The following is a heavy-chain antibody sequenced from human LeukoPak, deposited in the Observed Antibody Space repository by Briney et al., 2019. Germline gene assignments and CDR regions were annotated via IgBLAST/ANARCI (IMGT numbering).Heavy chain of an antibody. Sequence: SETLSLTCAVYGGSFSGYYWSWIRQPPGKGLEWIGEINHSGSTNYNPSLKSRVTISVDTSKNQFSLKLSSVTAADTAVYYCARDQIAAAGLVDYWGQGTLVTVYS. CDR2: INHSGST. CDR1: GGSFSGYY. J-gene: IGHJ4*02. V-gene: IGHV4-34*01. CDR3: ARDQIAAAGLVDY. D-gene: IGHD6-13*01.